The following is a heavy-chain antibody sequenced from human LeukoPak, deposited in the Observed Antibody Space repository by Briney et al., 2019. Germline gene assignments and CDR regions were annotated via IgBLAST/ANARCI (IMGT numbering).Heavy chain of an antibody. CDR2: IYSSGGT. D-gene: IGHD4-23*01. V-gene: IGHV4-4*09. CDR3: ANSYDGKIVPFDN. Sequence: KTSETLSLTCTVSGASTSNSYWNWVRQPPGKGLEWIGYIYSSGGTNYNPSLKSRVTISVDTSKNQFSLKMTSVTAADTAVYYCANSYDGKIVPFDNWGQGALVTVSS. J-gene: IGHJ4*02. CDR1: GASTSNSY.